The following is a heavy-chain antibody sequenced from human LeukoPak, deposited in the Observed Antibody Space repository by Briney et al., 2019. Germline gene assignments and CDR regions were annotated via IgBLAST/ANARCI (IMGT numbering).Heavy chain of an antibody. CDR3: ARLIVGATDFDY. D-gene: IGHD1-26*01. J-gene: IGHJ4*02. V-gene: IGHV4-34*01. CDR1: GGSFSGYY. Sequence: SETLSLTCAVYGGSFSGYYWSWIRQPPGKGLEWIGEINQSGSTSYNPSLKSRVTISVDTSKNQFSLKLSSVTAADTAVYYCARLIVGATDFDYWGQGTLVTVSS. CDR2: INQSGST.